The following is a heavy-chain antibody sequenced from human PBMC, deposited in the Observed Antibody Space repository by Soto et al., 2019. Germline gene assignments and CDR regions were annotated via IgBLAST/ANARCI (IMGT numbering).Heavy chain of an antibody. Sequence: QVQLVQSGAEVKKPGSSVKVSCKASGGTFSSYAISWVRQAPGQGLEWMGGIIPIFGTANYAQKFQGRVMITADESTSTAYMELSSLRSEDTAVYYCARRYYYDSSGSDSHFDYWGQGTLVTVSS. CDR1: GGTFSSYA. D-gene: IGHD3-22*01. CDR3: ARRYYYDSSGSDSHFDY. CDR2: IIPIFGTA. J-gene: IGHJ4*02. V-gene: IGHV1-69*01.